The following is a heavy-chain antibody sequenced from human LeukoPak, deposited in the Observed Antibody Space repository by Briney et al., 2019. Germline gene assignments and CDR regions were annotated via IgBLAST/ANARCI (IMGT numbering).Heavy chain of an antibody. CDR3: AKDMWGIAAAGAFDY. J-gene: IGHJ4*02. Sequence: GGSLRLSCAASGFTFDDYTMHWVRQAPGKGLEWVSLISWDGGSTYYADSVKGRFTISRDNSKNSLYLQMNSLRTEDTALYYCAKDMWGIAAAGAFDYWGQGTLVTVSS. D-gene: IGHD6-13*01. V-gene: IGHV3-43*01. CDR2: ISWDGGST. CDR1: GFTFDDYT.